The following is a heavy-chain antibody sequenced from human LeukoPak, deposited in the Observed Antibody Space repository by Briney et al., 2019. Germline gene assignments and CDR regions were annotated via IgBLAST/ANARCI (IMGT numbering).Heavy chain of an antibody. CDR1: GGSISSYY. CDR3: ARVTEYCSSTSCLFDP. V-gene: IGHV4-59*01. J-gene: IGHJ5*02. Sequence: SETLSLTCTVSGGSISSYYRSWIRQPPGKGLEWIGYIYYSGSTNYNPSLKSRVTISVDTSKNQFSLKLSSVTAADTAVYYCARVTEYCSSTSCLFDPWGQGTLVTVSS. D-gene: IGHD2-2*01. CDR2: IYYSGST.